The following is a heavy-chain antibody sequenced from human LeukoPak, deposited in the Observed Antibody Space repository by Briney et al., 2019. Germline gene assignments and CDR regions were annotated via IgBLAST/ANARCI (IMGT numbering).Heavy chain of an antibody. CDR1: GFTLSDHS. Sequence: GGSLRHSCAASGFTLSDHSMRWLRQAPGKGLEYCSYICTSSSPLYSADYVKGRLTIARDNAKISLYLRMTSLRAEDTAVYYCARERSVEIPVAGTIFNYWGQGTLVTVSS. J-gene: IGHJ4*02. D-gene: IGHD6-19*01. CDR2: ICTSSSPL. V-gene: IGHV3-48*04. CDR3: ARERSVEIPVAGTIFNY.